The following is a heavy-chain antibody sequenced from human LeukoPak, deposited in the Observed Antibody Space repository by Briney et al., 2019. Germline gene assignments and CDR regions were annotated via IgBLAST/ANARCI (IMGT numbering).Heavy chain of an antibody. CDR1: GFTFSSYS. CDR3: ARESSSWFDP. J-gene: IGHJ5*02. CDR2: ISSSSTI. V-gene: IGHV3-48*02. D-gene: IGHD1-7*01. Sequence: GGSLRLSCAASGFTFSSYSMNWVRQAPGKGLEWVSYISSSSTIYYADSVKGRFTISRDNAKNSLYLQMNSLRDEDTAVYYCARESSSWFDPWGQGTLVTVSS.